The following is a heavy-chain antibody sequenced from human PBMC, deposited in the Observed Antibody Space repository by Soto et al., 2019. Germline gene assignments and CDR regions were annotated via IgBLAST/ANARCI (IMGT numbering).Heavy chain of an antibody. J-gene: IGHJ4*02. CDR3: AKDREVLKIQDSYYDILTGPPWWYFDY. CDR1: GFTFSSYA. D-gene: IGHD3-9*01. V-gene: IGHV3-23*01. CDR2: ISGSGGST. Sequence: GGSLRLSCAASGFTFSSYAMSWVRQAPGKGLEWVSAISGSGGSTYYADSVKGRFTISRDNSKNTLYLQMNSLRAEDTAVYYCAKDREVLKIQDSYYDILTGPPWWYFDYWGQGTLVTVSS.